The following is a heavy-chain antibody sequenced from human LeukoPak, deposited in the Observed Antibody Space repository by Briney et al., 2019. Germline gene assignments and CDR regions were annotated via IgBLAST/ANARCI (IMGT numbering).Heavy chain of an antibody. Sequence: KTSETLSLTCTVSGRSVSSGSYSWSWIRQPPGKGLEWIGYIYYSGSTNDNPSLKSRVTISVDTSKNQFSLKLSSVTAADTAVYYCARVFVVPAAIWYFDLWGRGTLVTVSS. CDR3: ARVFVVPAAIWYFDL. J-gene: IGHJ2*01. CDR1: GRSVSSGSYS. D-gene: IGHD2-2*01. V-gene: IGHV4-61*01. CDR2: IYYSGST.